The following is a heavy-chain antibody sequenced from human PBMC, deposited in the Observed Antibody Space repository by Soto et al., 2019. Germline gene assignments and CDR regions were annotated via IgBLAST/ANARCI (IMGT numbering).Heavy chain of an antibody. CDR2: INAGNGNT. Sequence: QVQLVQSGAEEKKPGASVKVSCKASEYTFTNYALHWGRQAPGQRLEWMGWINAGNGNTKYSQKFKGRVTITRDTSASTAYMELSSLRSEDTAVYYCARDILFDYWGQGTLVTVSS. CDR3: ARDILFDY. J-gene: IGHJ4*02. V-gene: IGHV1-3*05. CDR1: EYTFTNYA. D-gene: IGHD2-15*01.